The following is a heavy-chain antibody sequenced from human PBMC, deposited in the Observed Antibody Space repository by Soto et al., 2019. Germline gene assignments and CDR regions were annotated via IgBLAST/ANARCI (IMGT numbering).Heavy chain of an antibody. V-gene: IGHV2-26*01. CDR1: GFSLSNARMG. CDR3: ARIRKYGDYPYCYYGLDV. Sequence: QVTLKESGPVLVKPTETLTLTCTVSGFSLSNARMGVSWIRQPPGKALEWLANIFSNDEKSYSTSLKSRLTISKDTAKSQVLLTMTNMDPVDTATYYCARIRKYGDYPYCYYGLDVWGQGTPVTVSS. D-gene: IGHD4-17*01. CDR2: IFSNDEK. J-gene: IGHJ6*02.